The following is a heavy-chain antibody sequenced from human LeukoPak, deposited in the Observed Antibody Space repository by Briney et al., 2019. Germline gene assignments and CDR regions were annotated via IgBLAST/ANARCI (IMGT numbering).Heavy chain of an antibody. CDR3: AELGITMIGGV. CDR1: GFTFSSYG. D-gene: IGHD3-10*02. CDR2: ISSSGSTI. V-gene: IGHV3-48*04. Sequence: GGSLRLSCAASGFTFSSYGMHRVRQAPGKGLEWVSYISSSGSTIYYADSVKGRFTISRDNAKNSLYLQMNSLRAEDTAVYYCAELGITMIGGVWGKGTTVTISS. J-gene: IGHJ6*04.